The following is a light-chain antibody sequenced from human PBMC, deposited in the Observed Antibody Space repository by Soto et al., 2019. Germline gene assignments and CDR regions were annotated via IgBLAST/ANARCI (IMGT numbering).Light chain of an antibody. V-gene: IGKV3-20*01. J-gene: IGKJ1*01. CDR2: GAS. Sequence: EIVLTQSPGTLSLSPGERATLSCRASQSVSSSYLAWYQQKLGQAPRLLIYGASSRATGIPDRFSGSGSGTDFTLTISRLEPEDFAVYYCQQYGSSRTWTFGQGTKVDIK. CDR3: QQYGSSRTWT. CDR1: QSVSSSY.